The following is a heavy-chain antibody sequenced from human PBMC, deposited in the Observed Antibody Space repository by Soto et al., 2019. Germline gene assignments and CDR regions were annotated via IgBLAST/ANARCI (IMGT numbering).Heavy chain of an antibody. Sequence: GALRLSCAASGLSFTNYWMHWVRQVPGEGLVWVSRIDNHGDGTSYADFVKGRFTISRDNAKNTLYLQMNSLRVEDTAIYYCGTVFEKWGQGTMVTVSS. CDR2: IDNHGDGT. CDR3: GTVFEK. J-gene: IGHJ3*02. V-gene: IGHV3-74*01. CDR1: GLSFTNYW.